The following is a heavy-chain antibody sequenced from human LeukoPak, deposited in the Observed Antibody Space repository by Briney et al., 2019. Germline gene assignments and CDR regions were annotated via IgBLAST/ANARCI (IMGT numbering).Heavy chain of an antibody. CDR3: ARGTSPNYYDSRPDAFDI. CDR2: IIPIFGTA. V-gene: IGHV1-69*06. CDR1: GGTFSSYA. Sequence: ASVKVSCKASGGTFSSYAISWVRQAPGHGLEWMGGIIPIFGTANYAQKFQGRVTITADKSTSTAYMELSSLRSEDTAVYYCARGTSPNYYDSRPDAFDIWGQGTMVTVSS. J-gene: IGHJ3*02. D-gene: IGHD3-22*01.